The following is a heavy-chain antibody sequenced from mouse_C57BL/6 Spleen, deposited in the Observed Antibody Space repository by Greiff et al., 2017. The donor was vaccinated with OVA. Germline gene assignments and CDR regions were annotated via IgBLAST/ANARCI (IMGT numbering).Heavy chain of an antibody. J-gene: IGHJ3*01. CDR1: GFNIKDDY. V-gene: IGHV14-4*01. CDR2: IDPENGDT. CDR3: TTSDYAY. D-gene: IGHD2-4*01. Sequence: DVQLQESGAELVRPGASVKLSCTASGFNIKDDYMHWVKQRPEQGLEWIGWIDPENGDTEYASKFQGQATITADTSSNTAYLQLSSLTSEDTAVYYCTTSDYAYWGQGTLVTVSA.